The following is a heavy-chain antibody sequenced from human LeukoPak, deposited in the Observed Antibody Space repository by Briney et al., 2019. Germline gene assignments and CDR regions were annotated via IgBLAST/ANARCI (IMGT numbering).Heavy chain of an antibody. CDR1: GGSISSSSYY. CDR3: ARDRRGTGTTLFDY. J-gene: IGHJ4*02. CDR2: IYYSGST. V-gene: IGHV4-39*02. D-gene: IGHD1-7*01. Sequence: KPSETLSLTCTVSGGSISSSSYYWGWIRQPPGKGLEWIGSIYYSGSTYYNPSLKSRVTISVDTSKNQFSLKLSSVTAADTAVYYCARDRRGTGTTLFDYWGQGTLVTVSS.